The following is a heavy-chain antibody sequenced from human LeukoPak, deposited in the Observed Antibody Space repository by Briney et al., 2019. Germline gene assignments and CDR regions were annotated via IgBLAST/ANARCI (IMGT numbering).Heavy chain of an antibody. D-gene: IGHD2-2*01. CDR1: GFTFSSYW. CDR3: ARSRGLCSSTSCYPYYFDY. V-gene: IGHV3-7*01. CDR2: IKQDGSEK. J-gene: IGHJ4*02. Sequence: PGGSLRLSCAASGFTFSSYWMSWVRQAPGKGLEWVANIKQDGSEKYYVDSVKGRFTISRDNAKNSLYLQMNSLRAEDTAVYYCARSRGLCSSTSCYPYYFDYWGQGTLVTVSS.